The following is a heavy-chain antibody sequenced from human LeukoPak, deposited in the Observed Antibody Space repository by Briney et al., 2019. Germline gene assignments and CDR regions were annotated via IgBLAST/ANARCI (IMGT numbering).Heavy chain of an antibody. Sequence: WASVKVSCKASGYTFTGYYMHWVRQAPGQGLEWMGRINPNSGGTNYAQKFQGRVTMTRDTSISTAYMELSRLRSDDTAVYYCARGGYSSSWYDGGMIDYWGQGTLVTVSS. D-gene: IGHD6-13*01. CDR2: INPNSGGT. CDR3: ARGGYSSSWYDGGMIDY. V-gene: IGHV1-2*06. J-gene: IGHJ4*02. CDR1: GYTFTGYY.